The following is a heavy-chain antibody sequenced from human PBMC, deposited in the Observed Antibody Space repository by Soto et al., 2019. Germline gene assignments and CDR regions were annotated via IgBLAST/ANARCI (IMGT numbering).Heavy chain of an antibody. CDR3: AKSQGGNFDWLSDL. J-gene: IGHJ4*02. CDR1: KFTFSSYG. D-gene: IGHD3-9*01. Sequence: QVQLVESGGGVVQPGRSLRLSCAASKFTFSSYGMHWVRQAPGKGLEWVAVISYDGSYNYYADSVKGRFTISRDNSKNTLYLQMNSLRAEDTAVYYCAKSQGGNFDWLSDLWGQGTLVIVSS. V-gene: IGHV3-30*18. CDR2: ISYDGSYN.